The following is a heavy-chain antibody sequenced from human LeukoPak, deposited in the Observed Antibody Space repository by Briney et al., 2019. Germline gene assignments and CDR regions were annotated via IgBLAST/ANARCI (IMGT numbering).Heavy chain of an antibody. D-gene: IGHD2-21*01. CDR2: LFISGAA. Sequence: SETLSLTCNVSGGSISSYSWSWIRQPAGKGLEWIGRLFISGAANYNPSLKSRVTVSIDTSKSHFSLRLTSVTAADTAVYYCARERDSVESQFYFDYWGRGTLVTVSS. CDR3: ARERDSVESQFYFDY. J-gene: IGHJ4*02. V-gene: IGHV4-4*07. CDR1: GGSISSYS.